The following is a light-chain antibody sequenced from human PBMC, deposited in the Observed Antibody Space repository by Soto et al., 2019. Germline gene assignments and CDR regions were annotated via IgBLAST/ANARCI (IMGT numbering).Light chain of an antibody. J-gene: IGLJ2*01. V-gene: IGLV2-14*03. CDR3: SSYTSSSVV. CDR2: DVS. CDR1: SSDVGDYNY. Sequence: QSALTQPASVSGSPGQSLTISCTGTSSDVGDYNYVSWYQHHPGKAPKLMIYDVSNRPSGVSNRFSGSKSGNTASLTISGLQAEDEADYYCSSYTSSSVVFGGGPKVTVL.